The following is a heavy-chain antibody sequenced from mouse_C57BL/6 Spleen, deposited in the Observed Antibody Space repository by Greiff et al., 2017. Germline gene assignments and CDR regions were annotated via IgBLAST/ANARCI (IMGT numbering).Heavy chain of an antibody. V-gene: IGHV5-17*01. CDR1: GFTFSDYG. Sequence: EVQLVASGGGLVKPGGSLKLSCAASGFTFSDYGLHWVRQAPEKGLEWVAYISSGSSTIYYADTVKGRFTISRDNAKNPLFLQMTSLRSEDTAMYYCARGLTTVVADYAMDYWGQGTSGTVSS. CDR3: ARGLTTVVADYAMDY. D-gene: IGHD1-1*01. CDR2: ISSGSSTI. J-gene: IGHJ4*01.